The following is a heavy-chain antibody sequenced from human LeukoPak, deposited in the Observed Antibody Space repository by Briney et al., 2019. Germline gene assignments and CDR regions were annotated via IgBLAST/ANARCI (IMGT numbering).Heavy chain of an antibody. CDR1: GYTFTGYY. CDR3: VNGNGRGDY. J-gene: IGHJ4*02. D-gene: IGHD2-8*01. V-gene: IGHV1-2*02. Sequence: ASVKVSFKASGYTFTGYYIHWVRQAPGQGLEWMGWINPNSGGTNYAQKFQGRVTMTRDTSISTAYMELSRLRSDDTAVYYCVNGNGRGDYWGQGTLVTVSS. CDR2: INPNSGGT.